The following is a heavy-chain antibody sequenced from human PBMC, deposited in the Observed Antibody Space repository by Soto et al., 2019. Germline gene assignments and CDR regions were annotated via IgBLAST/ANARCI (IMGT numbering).Heavy chain of an antibody. CDR2: ISYDGSNK. CDR1: GFTFSSYG. D-gene: IGHD4-4*01. J-gene: IGHJ3*02. V-gene: IGHV3-30*18. CDR3: ANLDYSNSPDAFDI. Sequence: QVQLVESGGGVVQPGRSLRLSCAASGFTFSSYGMHWVRQAPGKGLEWVAVISYDGSNKYYADSVKGRFTISRDNSKNTLYLQMNSLRAEDTAVYYCANLDYSNSPDAFDIWGQGTMVTVSS.